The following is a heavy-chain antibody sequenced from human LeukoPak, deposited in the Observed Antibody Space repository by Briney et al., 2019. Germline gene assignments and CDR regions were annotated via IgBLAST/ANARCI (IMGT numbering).Heavy chain of an antibody. CDR1: GFTFSSYA. D-gene: IGHD3-10*01. CDR3: ARDYGSGSSPGFNWFDP. CDR2: ISSNGGST. V-gene: IGHV3-64*01. J-gene: IGHJ5*02. Sequence: GGSLRLSCAASGFTFSSYAMHWVRQAPGKGPEYVSAISSNGGSTYYANSVKGGFTISRDNSKNTLYLQMGSLRAEDMAVYYCARDYGSGSSPGFNWFDPWGQGTLVTVSS.